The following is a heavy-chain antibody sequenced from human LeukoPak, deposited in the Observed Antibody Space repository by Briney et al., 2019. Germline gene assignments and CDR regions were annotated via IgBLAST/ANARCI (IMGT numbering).Heavy chain of an antibody. D-gene: IGHD2-2*01. V-gene: IGHV3-9*01. CDR3: AKPTKDIVVVPAATAVDY. J-gene: IGHJ4*02. Sequence: PGSSLRLSCVASGFTFDEYAMHWVRQVPGKGLEWVSGISWNSGSIVYADSVRGRFTISRDNSKNTLYLQMNSLRAEDTAVYYCAKPTKDIVVVPAATAVDYWGQGTLVTVSS. CDR1: GFTFDEYA. CDR2: ISWNSGSI.